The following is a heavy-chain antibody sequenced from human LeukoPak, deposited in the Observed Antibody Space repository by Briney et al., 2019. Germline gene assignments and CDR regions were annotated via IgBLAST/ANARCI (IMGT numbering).Heavy chain of an antibody. V-gene: IGHV3-48*02. D-gene: IGHD3-22*01. CDR2: ISSGSSTI. CDR3: ARASRTYYDSSGYPLNDAFDI. CDR1: GFTFSSYS. J-gene: IGHJ3*02. Sequence: GGSLRLSCAASGFTFSSYSMNWVRQAPGKGLEWVSYISSGSSTIYYADSVKGRFTISRDNAKDSLYLQMNSLRDEDTAAYYCARASRTYYDSSGYPLNDAFDIWGQGTMVTVSS.